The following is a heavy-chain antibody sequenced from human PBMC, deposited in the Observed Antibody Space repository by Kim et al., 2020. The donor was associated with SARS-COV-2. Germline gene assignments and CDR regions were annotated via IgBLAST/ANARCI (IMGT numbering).Heavy chain of an antibody. V-gene: IGHV3-64*01. D-gene: IGHD3-10*01. J-gene: IGHJ4*02. CDR3: ARVSPYSYGSGSYYNGDDY. CDR1: GFTFSSYA. Sequence: GGSLRLSCAASGFTFSSYAMHWVRQAPGKGLEYVSAISSNGGSTYYANSVKGRFTISRDNSKNTLYLQMGSLRAEDMAVYYCARVSPYSYGSGSYYNGDDYWGQGTLVTVSS. CDR2: ISSNGGST.